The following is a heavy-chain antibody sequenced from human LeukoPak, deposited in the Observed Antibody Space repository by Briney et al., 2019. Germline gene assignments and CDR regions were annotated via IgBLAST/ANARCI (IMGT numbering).Heavy chain of an antibody. CDR2: IYYSGST. V-gene: IGHV4-39*07. J-gene: IGHJ5*02. D-gene: IGHD5-18*01. Sequence: SETLSLTCTVSGGSISSSSYYWGWIRQPPGKGLEWLGSIYYSGSTYYNPSLKSRVTISVDTSKNQFSLKLSSATAADTAVYYCARETKRDSATSFWIQLWRNWFDPWGQGTLVTVSS. CDR3: ARETKRDSATSFWIQLWRNWFDP. CDR1: GGSISSSSYY.